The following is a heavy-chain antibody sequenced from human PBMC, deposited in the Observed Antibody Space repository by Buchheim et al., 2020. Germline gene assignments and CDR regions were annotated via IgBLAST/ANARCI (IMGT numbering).Heavy chain of an antibody. CDR3: ARADDGWSVGAY. CDR1: GFTFSSHW. Sequence: EVQLVESGGGLVQPGGSLSLSCVASGFTFSSHWMSWVRQAPGKGLECVAHIKQDASVIYYVDSVRGRFTVSRDNAKNSLSLQMNSLTAEDTGVYYCARADDGWSVGAYWGQGTL. D-gene: IGHD6-19*01. V-gene: IGHV3-7*01. CDR2: IKQDASVI. J-gene: IGHJ4*02.